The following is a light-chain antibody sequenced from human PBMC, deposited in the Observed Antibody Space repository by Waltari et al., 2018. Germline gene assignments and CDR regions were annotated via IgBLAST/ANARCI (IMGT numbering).Light chain of an antibody. CDR3: QQYGNSPWT. V-gene: IGKV3-20*01. Sequence: EIVLTQSPGTLSLSPGERATLSCRASQSVKSNYLSWFQHKDGQAPRLLFFGSFDRATGIPDRFSASGSGTDFTLTISRLEPEDFAVYYCQQYGNSPWTFGHGTRMEIK. CDR1: QSVKSNY. J-gene: IGKJ1*01. CDR2: GSF.